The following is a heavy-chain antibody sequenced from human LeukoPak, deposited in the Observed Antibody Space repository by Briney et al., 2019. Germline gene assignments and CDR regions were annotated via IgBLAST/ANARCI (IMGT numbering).Heavy chain of an antibody. J-gene: IGHJ4*02. Sequence: GGSLRLSCAASGFTFNSYSMNWVRQAPGEGLEWISYISSSSSTVYYADSVRGRFTISRDNAKNSLYLQMNTLRAEDSAVYYCARDRGPYYYDSSGSYYFDYWGQGTLVTVSS. CDR2: ISSSSSTV. CDR3: ARDRGPYYYDSSGSYYFDY. D-gene: IGHD3-22*01. CDR1: GFTFNSYS. V-gene: IGHV3-48*04.